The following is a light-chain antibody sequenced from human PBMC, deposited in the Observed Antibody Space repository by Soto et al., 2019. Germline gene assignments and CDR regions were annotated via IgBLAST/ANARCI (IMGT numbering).Light chain of an antibody. J-gene: IGKJ1*01. CDR2: GAS. CDR3: QQANSFPWT. CDR1: QSVRSTF. V-gene: IGKV3-20*01. Sequence: VLPQSPDTLSLSPGDRATLSCRASQSVRSTFLAWYQQKPGQAPRLLIYGASNRAAGIPERFSGSASGTEFTLTISRLEPDDSATYYCQQANSFPWTFGQGTKVEIK.